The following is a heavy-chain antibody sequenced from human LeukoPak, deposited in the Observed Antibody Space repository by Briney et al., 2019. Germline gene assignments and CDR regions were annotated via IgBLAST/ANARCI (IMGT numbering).Heavy chain of an antibody. J-gene: IGHJ6*03. V-gene: IGHV3-74*01. D-gene: IGHD2-2*02. CDR2: MNSDGSST. CDR3: ARDHIRYYMDV. CDR1: GFTFSSYW. Sequence: GGSLRLSCAASGFTFSSYWMHWVRQAPGKGLVWVSRMNSDGSSTIYADSVKGRCTISRDKAKNTPYLRMNSMSAEDTAVSYCARDHIRYYMDVWGKGTTVTVSS.